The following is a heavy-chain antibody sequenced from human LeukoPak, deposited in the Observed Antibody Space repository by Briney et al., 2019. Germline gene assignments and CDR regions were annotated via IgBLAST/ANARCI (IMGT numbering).Heavy chain of an antibody. Sequence: ASVKVSCKASGYTSTSYGISWVRQAPGQGLEWMGWISAYNGNTNYAQKLQGRVTMTTDTSTSTAYMELRSLRSDDTAVYYCARAGPAPPYYYYYGMDVWGQGTTVTVSS. J-gene: IGHJ6*02. CDR3: ARAGPAPPYYYYYGMDV. CDR1: GYTSTSYG. CDR2: ISAYNGNT. V-gene: IGHV1-18*01.